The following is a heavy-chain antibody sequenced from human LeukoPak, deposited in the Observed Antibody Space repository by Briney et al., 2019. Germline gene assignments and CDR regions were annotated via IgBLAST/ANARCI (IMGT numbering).Heavy chain of an antibody. CDR3: ATTILQSDPDAFDI. Sequence: AGGSLRLSCAASGFTFSSYWMHWVRQAPGKGLEWVANIKQDGSEKYYVDSVKGRFAISRDNAKNSLYLQMNSLRAEDTAVYYCATTILQSDPDAFDIWGQGTMVTVSS. J-gene: IGHJ3*02. V-gene: IGHV3-7*01. CDR1: GFTFSSYW. CDR2: IKQDGSEK. D-gene: IGHD2-21*01.